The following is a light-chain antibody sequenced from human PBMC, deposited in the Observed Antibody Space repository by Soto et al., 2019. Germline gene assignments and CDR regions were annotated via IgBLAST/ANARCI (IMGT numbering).Light chain of an antibody. V-gene: IGLV2-14*01. CDR2: EVT. Sequence: QSVLTQPASVSGSPGQSITISCTGTSSDVGGYNYVSWYQQHPGQVPKLTIYEVTNRPSGVSSRFSGSKSGNTASLTISGLQAEDEADSYCSSYTNSDTWVFGGETKLTVL. CDR1: SSDVGGYNY. CDR3: SSYTNSDTWV. J-gene: IGLJ3*02.